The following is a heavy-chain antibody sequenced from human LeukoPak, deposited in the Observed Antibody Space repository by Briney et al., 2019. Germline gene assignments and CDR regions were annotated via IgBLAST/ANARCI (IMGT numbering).Heavy chain of an antibody. D-gene: IGHD5-18*01. J-gene: IGHJ4*02. V-gene: IGHV4-34*01. Sequence: PSETLSLTCAVYGGSFSGYYWSWIRQPPGKGLEWIGTIYYSGSTYHNPSLKSRVTISVDTSKKQFSLKLSSVTAADTAVYYCARGYSYGYSYYFDYWGQGTLVTVSS. CDR3: ARGYSYGYSYYFDY. CDR2: IYYSGST. CDR1: GGSFSGYY.